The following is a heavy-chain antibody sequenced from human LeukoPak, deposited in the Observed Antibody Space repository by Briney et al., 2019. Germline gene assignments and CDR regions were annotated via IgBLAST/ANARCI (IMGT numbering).Heavy chain of an antibody. CDR2: IKQDGSEK. CDR1: GFTFSSYW. J-gene: IGHJ4*02. D-gene: IGHD6-19*01. Sequence: GGSLRLSCAASGFTFSSYWMSWVRQAPGKGLEWVANIKQDGSEKYYVDSVKGRFTISRDNAKNSLYLQMNSLRAEDTAVYYCARGSPYSSGWDPFDYWGQGTLVIVSS. V-gene: IGHV3-7*01. CDR3: ARGSPYSSGWDPFDY.